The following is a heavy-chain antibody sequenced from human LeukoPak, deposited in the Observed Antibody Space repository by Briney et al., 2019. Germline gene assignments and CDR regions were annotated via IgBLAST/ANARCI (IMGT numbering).Heavy chain of an antibody. CDR2: ISYDGSNK. CDR1: GFTFSSYA. Sequence: HSGRSLRLSCAASGFTFSSYAMHWVRQAPGKGLEWVAVISYDGSNKYYAGSVKGRFTISRDNSKNTLYLQMNSLRAEDTAVYYCAREVRGVGGAFDIWGQGTMVTVSS. D-gene: IGHD3-10*01. J-gene: IGHJ3*02. CDR3: AREVRGVGGAFDI. V-gene: IGHV3-30-3*01.